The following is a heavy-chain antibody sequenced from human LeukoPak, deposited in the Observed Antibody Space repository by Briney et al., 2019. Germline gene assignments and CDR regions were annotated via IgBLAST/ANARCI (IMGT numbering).Heavy chain of an antibody. J-gene: IGHJ4*02. CDR2: IYHSGST. CDR3: ARVPGWFGESEFDY. Sequence: SETLSLTCAVSGGSISSSNWWSWVRQPPGKGLEWIGEIYHSGSTNYNPSLKSRVTISVDKSKNQFSLKLSSVTAADTAMYYCARVPGWFGESEFDYWGQGTLVTVSS. V-gene: IGHV4-4*02. CDR1: GGSISSSNW. D-gene: IGHD3-10*01.